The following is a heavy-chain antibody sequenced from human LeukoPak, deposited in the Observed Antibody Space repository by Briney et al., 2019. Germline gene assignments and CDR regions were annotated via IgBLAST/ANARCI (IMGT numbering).Heavy chain of an antibody. Sequence: GGSLRLPCAASGFTFRTYWMSWVRQAPGKGLEWVANIHPDGIEKYHVDSVKGRFTIFRDNARNLLYLQMSSLRADDTAVYYCSRGDDFSGDSWGQGTLVTVSS. V-gene: IGHV3-7*04. CDR1: GFTFRTYW. CDR3: SRGDDFSGDS. CDR2: IHPDGIEK. D-gene: IGHD2-21*02. J-gene: IGHJ5*01.